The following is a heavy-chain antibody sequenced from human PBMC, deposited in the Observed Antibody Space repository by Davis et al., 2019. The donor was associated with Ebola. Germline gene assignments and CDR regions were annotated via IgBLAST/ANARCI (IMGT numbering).Heavy chain of an antibody. CDR2: ISSGGVTT. CDR3: ARVNLWSRGWGMDV. Sequence: GGSLRLSCAASGFTFSDYSMSWVRQAPGKGLEWLSYISSGGVTTYYADAVKSRFSSSRDNAKRSLFLQMNSLRDEDTAVYDRARVNLWSRGWGMDVWGKGTAVTVSS. CDR1: GFTFSDYS. J-gene: IGHJ6*03. V-gene: IGHV3-48*02. D-gene: IGHD2-21*01.